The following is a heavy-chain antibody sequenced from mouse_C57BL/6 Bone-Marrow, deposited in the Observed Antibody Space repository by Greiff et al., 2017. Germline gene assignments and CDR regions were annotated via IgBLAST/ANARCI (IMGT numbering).Heavy chain of an antibody. J-gene: IGHJ2*01. CDR1: GFNIKDTS. V-gene: IGHV14-3*01. Sequence: EVQLQQSVAELVRPGASVKLSCTASGFNIKDTSMHWVKQRPEQGLEWIGRIDPANGNPKYAPTVQGKATITADTSSNTAYLQLSSLTSEDTALYYCARRVYFDYWGQGTTLTVSS. CDR2: IDPANGNP. CDR3: ARRVYFDY.